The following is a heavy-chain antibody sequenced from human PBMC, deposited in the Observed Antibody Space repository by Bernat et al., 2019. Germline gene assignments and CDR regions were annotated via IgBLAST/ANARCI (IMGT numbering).Heavy chain of an antibody. D-gene: IGHD7-27*01. CDR2: INPDSGGT. CDR1: GYTFSGYY. Sequence: QVQLVQSGAEVKKPGASVKVSCKASGYTFSGYYMHWVRQAPGQGLEWMGRINPDSGGTNYAQSFQGRVTKTRDTSISTAYMELSRLRSADTAVYYCARVLTGADYLGQGTLVTVSS. CDR3: ARVLTGADY. J-gene: IGHJ4*02. V-gene: IGHV1-2*06.